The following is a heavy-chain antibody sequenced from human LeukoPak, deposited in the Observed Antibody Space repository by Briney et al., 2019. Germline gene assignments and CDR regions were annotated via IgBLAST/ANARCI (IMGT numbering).Heavy chain of an antibody. V-gene: IGHV4-39*01. CDR2: IYYSGST. J-gene: IGHJ4*02. CDR3: ARIPLWCGAFDY. CDR1: GGSLSSSSYY. Sequence: SETLSLTCTVSGGSLSSSSYYWGWIRQPPGKGLEWIGSIYYSGSTYYNPSLKRRVTISVDTSKNQCSLELSSVIAADAAVYYCARIPLWCGAFDYWGQGTLVTVSS. D-gene: IGHD2-21*01.